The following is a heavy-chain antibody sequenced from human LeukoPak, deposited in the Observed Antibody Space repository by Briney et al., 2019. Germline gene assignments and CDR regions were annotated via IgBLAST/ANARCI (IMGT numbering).Heavy chain of an antibody. Sequence: PGGSLGLSGAASGLTFSTYSMNWVGLAPGKGREWVSFISDISSTIYYADSVKGRFTVSRDNAKNSLYLQMNSLRAEDTAVYYCARDPWGQYYFDYWGQGTLVTVSS. CDR2: ISDISSTI. V-gene: IGHV3-48*01. D-gene: IGHD3-16*01. CDR3: ARDPWGQYYFDY. J-gene: IGHJ4*02. CDR1: GLTFSTYS.